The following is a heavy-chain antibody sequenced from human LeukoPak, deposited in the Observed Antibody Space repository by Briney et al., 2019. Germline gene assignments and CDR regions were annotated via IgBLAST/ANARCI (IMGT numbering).Heavy chain of an antibody. J-gene: IGHJ4*02. CDR2: ISYDGSNK. Sequence: GGSLRLSCAASGFTFSSYAMHWVRQAPGKGLEWVAVISYDGSNKYYADSVKGRFTISRDNSKNTLYLQMNSLRAEDTAVYYCARDYDSSGYYHAFDYWGQGTLVTVSS. D-gene: IGHD3-22*01. V-gene: IGHV3-30-3*01. CDR1: GFTFSSYA. CDR3: ARDYDSSGYYHAFDY.